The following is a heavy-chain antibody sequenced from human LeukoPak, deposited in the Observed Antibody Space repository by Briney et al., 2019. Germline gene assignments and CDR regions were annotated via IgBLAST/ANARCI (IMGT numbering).Heavy chain of an antibody. J-gene: IGHJ4*02. CDR1: GYSFPNYW. V-gene: IGHV5-51*01. CDR3: ARRDFGSARHFFDY. D-gene: IGHD3-10*01. CDR2: IYPDDSDT. Sequence: GESLKISCQGSGYSFPNYWIGWVRQMPGKGLERMGIIYPDDSDTRYNPSFQGQVTISADKSISTAFLQWSSLRASDTAMYYCARRDFGSARHFFDYWGQGTLVTVSS.